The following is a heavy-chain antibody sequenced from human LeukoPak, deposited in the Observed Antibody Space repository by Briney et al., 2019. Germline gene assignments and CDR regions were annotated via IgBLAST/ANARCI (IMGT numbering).Heavy chain of an antibody. D-gene: IGHD2-2*01. J-gene: IGHJ6*03. CDR3: AKRPVVPGALDYSYYMDV. V-gene: IGHV3-48*04. CDR2: INSSSSTI. Sequence: PGGSLRLSCAASGFTFSRYSMSWVRQAPGKGLEWISYINSSSSTIYYADSVKGRFTISRDNANNSLYLQMSSLRAEETAVYDCAKRPVVPGALDYSYYMDVWGKGTTVTVP. CDR1: GFTFSRYS.